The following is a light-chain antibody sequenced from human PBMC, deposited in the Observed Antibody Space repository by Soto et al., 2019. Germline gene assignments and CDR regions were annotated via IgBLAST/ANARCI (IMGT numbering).Light chain of an antibody. Sequence: DIQMTQSPSSLSASVGDRVTITCRASQTFSNFLNWYQQKPGKAPKLLVYGASSLQSGVPSRFSGSGSGTDFTLTITSLQPEDFATYYCQQSYSTPYTFGQGTKRQIK. J-gene: IGKJ2*01. CDR1: QTFSNF. V-gene: IGKV1-39*01. CDR3: QQSYSTPYT. CDR2: GAS.